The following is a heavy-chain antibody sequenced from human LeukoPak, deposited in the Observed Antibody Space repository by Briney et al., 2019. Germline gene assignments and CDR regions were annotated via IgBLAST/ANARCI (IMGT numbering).Heavy chain of an antibody. D-gene: IGHD3-10*01. Sequence: PGGSLRLSCAASGFTFSSYGMHWVRQAPGKGLEWVALIWNDGSDMSYADFVKGRFTISRDNSKNTLDLQMNSLRAEDMAVYYCAKEGWVRGVTKDPDYWGQGTLVTVSS. J-gene: IGHJ4*02. CDR3: AKEGWVRGVTKDPDY. CDR1: GFTFSSYG. CDR2: IWNDGSDM. V-gene: IGHV3-33*06.